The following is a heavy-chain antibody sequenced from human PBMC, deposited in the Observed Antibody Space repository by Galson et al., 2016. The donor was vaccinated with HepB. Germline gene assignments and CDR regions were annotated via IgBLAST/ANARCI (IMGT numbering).Heavy chain of an antibody. CDR1: GGSISSSSYY. J-gene: IGHJ5*02. Sequence: SETLSLTCTVSGGSISSSSYYWGWIRQPPGKGLEWIGSIYYSGSTYYNPSLKSRVTISVDTSKNQFSLQLSSVTAADTAVYYCSKRYYLSRRFDPWGQGTLVTVSS. V-gene: IGHV4-39*01. CDR2: IYYSGST. D-gene: IGHD3-10*01. CDR3: SKRYYLSRRFDP.